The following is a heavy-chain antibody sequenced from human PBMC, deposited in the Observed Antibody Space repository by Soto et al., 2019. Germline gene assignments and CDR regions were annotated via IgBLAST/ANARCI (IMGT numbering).Heavy chain of an antibody. D-gene: IGHD2-21*01. CDR1: GFTFSDYY. CDR2: ISDSGNTI. V-gene: IGHV3-11*01. J-gene: IGHJ4*02. Sequence: XGSLRLSCAAAGFTFSDYYMSWIRKAPGKGLEWLSYISDSGNTIYYADSVKGRFTISRDNAKHSVYLQMSSLSAEDTAVYYCARDSHISRMENYFDHWGQGTLVTVSS. CDR3: ARDSHISRMENYFDH.